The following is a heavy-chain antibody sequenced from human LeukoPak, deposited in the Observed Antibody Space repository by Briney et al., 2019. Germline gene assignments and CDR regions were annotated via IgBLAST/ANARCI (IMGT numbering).Heavy chain of an antibody. D-gene: IGHD1-1*01. V-gene: IGHV4-34*01. J-gene: IGHJ4*03. CDR2: VNHRGDT. CDR1: GGSFSAYY. CDR3: ARGDAISETGYFDY. Sequence: SQTLSLTCAVYGGSFSAYYCSWIRQSPRKGLQCIAEVNHRGDTNYNPSFKGRVTISVYTSKNQFSLKWTSLTASHTPVYYWARGDAISETGYFDYWGQGTLVTVSS.